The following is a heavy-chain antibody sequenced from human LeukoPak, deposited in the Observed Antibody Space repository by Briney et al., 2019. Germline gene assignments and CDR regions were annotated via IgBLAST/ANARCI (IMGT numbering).Heavy chain of an antibody. CDR1: GYTFTGYY. Sequence: ASVKVSCKASGYTFTGYYMHWVRQAPGQGLEWMGWINPNSGGTNYAQKFQGRVTMTRDTSISTAYMELSRLRSDDTAVYYCARDQGYYYDSSGNDYWGQGTLVTVSS. J-gene: IGHJ4*02. CDR2: INPNSGGT. V-gene: IGHV1-2*02. CDR3: ARDQGYYYDSSGNDY. D-gene: IGHD3-22*01.